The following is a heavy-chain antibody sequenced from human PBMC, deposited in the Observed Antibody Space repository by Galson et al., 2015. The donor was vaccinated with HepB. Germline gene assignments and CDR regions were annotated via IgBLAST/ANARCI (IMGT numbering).Heavy chain of an antibody. CDR2: ISWSSGSI. J-gene: IGHJ4*02. Sequence: SLRLSCAASGFTFDDYAMHWVRQAPGKGLEWVSGISWSSGSIGYADSVKGRFTISRDNSKNTVHLQMNSLRAEDTAVYFCAKGGRLLPHFGDFDYWGQGTLVTVSS. V-gene: IGHV3-9*01. CDR1: GFTFDDYA. D-gene: IGHD2-15*01. CDR3: AKGGRLLPHFGDFDY.